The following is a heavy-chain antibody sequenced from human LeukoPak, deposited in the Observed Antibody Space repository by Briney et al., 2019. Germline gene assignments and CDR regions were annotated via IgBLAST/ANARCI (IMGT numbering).Heavy chain of an antibody. V-gene: IGHV3-11*01. Sequence: GGSLRLSCAASGFTFSDYYMSWIRQAPGKGLEGVSYISSSGSTIYYADSVKGRFTISRDNAKNSLYLQMNSLRAEDTAVYYCARDRGRQDGYNYADYWGQGTLVTVSS. D-gene: IGHD5-24*01. J-gene: IGHJ4*02. CDR3: ARDRGRQDGYNYADY. CDR2: ISSSGSTI. CDR1: GFTFSDYY.